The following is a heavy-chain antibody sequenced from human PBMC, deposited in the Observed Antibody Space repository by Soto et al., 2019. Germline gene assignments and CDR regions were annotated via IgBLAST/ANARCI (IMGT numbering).Heavy chain of an antibody. CDR2: ISAYNGNT. D-gene: IGHD6-6*01. CDR1: GYTFTSYG. V-gene: IGHV1-18*01. CDR3: ARRPAAPGRYGMDV. J-gene: IGHJ6*02. Sequence: GASVKVSCKASGYTFTSYGISWVRQAPGQGLEWMGWISAYNGNTNYAQKLQGRATMTTDTSTSTAYMELRSLRSDDTAVYYCARRPAAPGRYGMDVWGQGTTVTVSS.